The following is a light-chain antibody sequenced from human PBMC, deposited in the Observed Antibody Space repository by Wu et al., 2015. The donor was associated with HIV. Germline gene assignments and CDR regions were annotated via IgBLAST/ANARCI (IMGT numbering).Light chain of an antibody. CDR1: QDISNS. CDR2: AAS. Sequence: DIQMTQSPSSLSASVGDKVTITCRASQDISNSLAWYQQKPGKAPKVLVYAASRLQGGVPPRFSGSGSGTHYTLTISSLQPEDFATYYCQKYNTAPWTFGQGTKVEMK. J-gene: IGKJ1*01. CDR3: QKYNTAPWT. V-gene: IGKV1-NL1*01.